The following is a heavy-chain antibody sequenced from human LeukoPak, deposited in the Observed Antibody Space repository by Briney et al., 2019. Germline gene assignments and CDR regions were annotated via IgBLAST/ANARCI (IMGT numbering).Heavy chain of an antibody. CDR3: ARPESTVTTGRYFDL. J-gene: IGHJ2*01. V-gene: IGHV3-33*01. CDR1: GFTFSHYG. CDR2: IWYDGSNK. D-gene: IGHD4-17*01. Sequence: PGGSLRLSCAASGFTFSHYGMHWVRQAPGKGLAWVAVIWYDGSNKYYGDSVKGRFTISRDNSKNTLYLQMNSLRVEDTAVYYCARPESTVTTGRYFDLWGRGTMVTVSS.